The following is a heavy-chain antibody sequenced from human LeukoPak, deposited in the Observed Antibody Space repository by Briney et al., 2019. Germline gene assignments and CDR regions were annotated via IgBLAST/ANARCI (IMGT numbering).Heavy chain of an antibody. CDR3: ARDFFHGHCAGLSCFLLDY. V-gene: IGHV1-18*01. Sequence: ASVKVSCKASGYTFTSYGISWVRQAPGQGLEWMGWISGNNGNTNYAQKFQGSVTMTTDTSTSTAYMEMRSLRSDDTAVYYCARDFFHGHCAGLSCFLLDYWGQGSLVTVSS. J-gene: IGHJ4*02. D-gene: IGHD2-15*01. CDR2: ISGNNGNT. CDR1: GYTFTSYG.